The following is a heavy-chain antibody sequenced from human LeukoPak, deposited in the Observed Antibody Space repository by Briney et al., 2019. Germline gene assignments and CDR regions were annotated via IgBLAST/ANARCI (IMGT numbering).Heavy chain of an antibody. D-gene: IGHD2-15*01. J-gene: IGHJ6*03. V-gene: IGHV3-30*03. Sequence: PGGSLRLSCAASGFTFSSYGMHWVRQAPGKGLEWVAVISYDGSNKYYADSVKGRFTISRDNSKNTLYLQMNSLRAEDTALYYCARELAVVAANGYYYYYYMDVWGKGTTVTVSS. CDR3: ARELAVVAANGYYYYYYMDV. CDR2: ISYDGSNK. CDR1: GFTFSSYG.